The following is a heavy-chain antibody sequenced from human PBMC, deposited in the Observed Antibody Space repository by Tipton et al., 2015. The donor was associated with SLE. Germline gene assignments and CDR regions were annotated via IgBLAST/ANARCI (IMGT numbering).Heavy chain of an antibody. CDR3: ARLPTGFPNWFDP. J-gene: IGHJ5*02. D-gene: IGHD4-17*01. CDR2: IYYIGNT. V-gene: IGHV4-59*08. CDR1: GGSINSYY. Sequence: TLSLTCTVSGGSINSYYWSWIRRPPGKGLEWIGYIYYIGNTNYHPSLKSRVTISVDTSKNQFSLTLSSVTAADTAVYYCARLPTGFPNWFDPWGQGTLVTVSS.